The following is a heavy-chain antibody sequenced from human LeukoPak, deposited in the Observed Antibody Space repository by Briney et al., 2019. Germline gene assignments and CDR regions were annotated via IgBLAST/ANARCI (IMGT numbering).Heavy chain of an antibody. J-gene: IGHJ3*02. D-gene: IGHD6-13*01. CDR3: ARRYIGYSSSWYRGNDAFDI. CDR1: GGSFSGYY. V-gene: IGHV4-34*01. Sequence: KTSETLSLTCAVYGGSFSGYYWSWIRQPPGKGLEWIGEINHSGSTNYNPSLKSRVTISVDTSKNQFSLKLSSVTAADTAVYYCARRYIGYSSSWYRGNDAFDIWGQGTMVTVSS. CDR2: INHSGST.